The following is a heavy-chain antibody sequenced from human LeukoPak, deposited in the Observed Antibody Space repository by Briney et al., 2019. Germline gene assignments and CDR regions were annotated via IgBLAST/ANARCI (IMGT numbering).Heavy chain of an antibody. CDR2: ISSSSSYI. J-gene: IGHJ6*03. V-gene: IGHV3-21*01. CDR1: GFTFSSYS. CDR3: ARDRRRLWGRDGYNFYYYYYYMDV. D-gene: IGHD5-24*01. Sequence: GGSLRLSCAASGFTFSSYSMNWVRQAPGKGLEWVSSISSSSSYIYYADSVKGRFTISRDNAKNSLYLQMNSLRAEDTAVYYCARDRRRLWGRDGYNFYYYYYYMDVWGKGTTVTISS.